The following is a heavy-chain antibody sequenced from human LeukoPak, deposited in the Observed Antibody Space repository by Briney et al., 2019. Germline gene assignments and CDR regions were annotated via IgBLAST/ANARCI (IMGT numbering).Heavy chain of an antibody. V-gene: IGHV3-21*01. CDR3: ARDCSGGSCFSDY. D-gene: IGHD2-15*01. CDR2: ISSSGSYI. Sequence: GGSLRLSCAASGFIFSSYSMNWVRQAPGKGLEWVSSISSSGSYIYYADSVKGRFTISRDNAKNSLYLQMNSLRAEDTAVYYCARDCSGGSCFSDYWGQGTLVTVSS. CDR1: GFIFSSYS. J-gene: IGHJ4*02.